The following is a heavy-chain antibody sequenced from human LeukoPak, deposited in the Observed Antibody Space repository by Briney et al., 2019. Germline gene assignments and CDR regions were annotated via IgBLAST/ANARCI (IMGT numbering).Heavy chain of an antibody. CDR3: ARGLAVSSNY. J-gene: IGHJ4*02. CDR2: ISYDGSNK. CDR1: GFTFSSYG. Sequence: GRSLRLSCAASGFTFSSYGMHWVRQAPGKGLEWVAVISYDGSNKYYADSVKGRFTISRDNAKNSVYLQMNSLRAEDTGVYYCARGLAVSSNYWGQGTLVTVSS. D-gene: IGHD6-19*01. V-gene: IGHV3-30*03.